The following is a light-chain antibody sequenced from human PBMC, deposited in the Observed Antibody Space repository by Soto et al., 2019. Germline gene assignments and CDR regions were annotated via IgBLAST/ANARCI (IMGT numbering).Light chain of an antibody. V-gene: IGKV3-20*01. J-gene: IGKJ1*01. CDR3: QQYSRLWT. CDR2: GAS. CDR1: QSVSNNY. Sequence: EIVLTPSPGTVSLSPGERAILSCRTSQSVSNNYLAWYQQKPGQAPRLLIYGASSRVTGIPDRFSGSGSGTDFTLSISRLEPEDFAVYYCQQYSRLWTFGQGTKVDIK.